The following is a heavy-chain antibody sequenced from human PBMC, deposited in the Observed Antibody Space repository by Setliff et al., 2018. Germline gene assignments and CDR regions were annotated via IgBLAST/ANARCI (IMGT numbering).Heavy chain of an antibody. J-gene: IGHJ5*02. V-gene: IGHV4-61*02. D-gene: IGHD3-10*01. CDR3: ARSGDYGSGRLSP. CDR2: IHASGST. Sequence: PSETLSLTCTVSGGSISSGDHYWSWIRQPAGKRLEWIGRIHASGSTNYNPSLKSRVTISLDTSNNQFSLKLSSVTAAETAMYYCARSGDYGSGRLSPWGQGTLVTVSS. CDR1: GGSISSGDHY.